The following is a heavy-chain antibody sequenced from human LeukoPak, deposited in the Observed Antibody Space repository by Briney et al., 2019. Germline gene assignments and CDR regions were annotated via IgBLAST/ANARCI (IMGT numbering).Heavy chain of an antibody. V-gene: IGHV1-18*01. D-gene: IGHD5-24*01. Sequence: ASVKVSCKASGGTFSSYAISWVRQAPGQRLEWMGWISAYNGNTNYAQKLQGRVTMTTDTSTSTAYMELRSLRSDDTAVYYCAGGWLQLDYWGQGTLVTVSS. CDR3: AGGWLQLDY. CDR2: ISAYNGNT. CDR1: GGTFSSYA. J-gene: IGHJ4*02.